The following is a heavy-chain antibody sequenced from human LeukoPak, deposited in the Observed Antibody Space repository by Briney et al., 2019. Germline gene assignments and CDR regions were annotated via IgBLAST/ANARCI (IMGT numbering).Heavy chain of an antibody. CDR2: IRSKANSYAT. D-gene: IGHD5-18*01. CDR1: GFTFSGSA. V-gene: IGHV3-73*01. Sequence: GGSLRLSCAASGFTFSGSAMHWVRQASGKGLEWVGRIRSKANSYATAYAASVKGRFAISRDDSKNTLYLQMNSLRAEDTAVYYCAKDNRIQLWWGQGTLVTVSS. CDR3: AKDNRIQLW. J-gene: IGHJ4*02.